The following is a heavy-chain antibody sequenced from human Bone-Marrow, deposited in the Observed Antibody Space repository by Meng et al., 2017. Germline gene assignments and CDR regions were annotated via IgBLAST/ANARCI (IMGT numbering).Heavy chain of an antibody. Sequence: QGELGESGGGVVQPGRSLRLSCAASGFTFSSYAMHWVRQAPGKGLEWVAVISYDGSNKYYADSVKGRFTISRDNSKNTLYLQMNSLRAEDTAVYYCARVHFDYWGQGTLVTVSS. CDR1: GFTFSSYA. V-gene: IGHV3-30*01. J-gene: IGHJ4*02. CDR2: ISYDGSNK. CDR3: ARVHFDY.